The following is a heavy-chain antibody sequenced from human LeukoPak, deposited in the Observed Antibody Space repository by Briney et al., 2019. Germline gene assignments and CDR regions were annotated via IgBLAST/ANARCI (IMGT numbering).Heavy chain of an antibody. CDR2: IWYDGSNK. CDR1: GFTFSSYG. Sequence: TGGSLRLSCAASGFTFSSYGMHWVRQAPGKGLEWVAVIWYDGSNKDYADSVKGRFTISRDNSKNTLYLQMNSLRAEDTAVYYCARGYCSGGNCYYGYWGQGTLVTVSS. CDR3: ARGYCSGGNCYYGY. D-gene: IGHD2-15*01. V-gene: IGHV3-33*01. J-gene: IGHJ4*02.